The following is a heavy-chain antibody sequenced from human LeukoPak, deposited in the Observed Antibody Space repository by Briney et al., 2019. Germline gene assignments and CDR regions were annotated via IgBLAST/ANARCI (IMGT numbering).Heavy chain of an antibody. CDR1: GFTFSSYG. D-gene: IGHD2-21*01. CDR2: ISSSGSTI. J-gene: IGHJ4*02. V-gene: IGHV3-48*04. Sequence: PGGSLRLSCAASGFTFSSYGMHWVRQAPGKGLEWVSYISSSGSTIYYADSVKGRFTISRDNAKNSLYLQMNSLRAEDTAVYYCARGLPTGTDYFDYWGQGTLVTVSS. CDR3: ARGLPTGTDYFDY.